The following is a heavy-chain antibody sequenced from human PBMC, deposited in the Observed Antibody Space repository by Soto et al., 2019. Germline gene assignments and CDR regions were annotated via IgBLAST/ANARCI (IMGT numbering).Heavy chain of an antibody. V-gene: IGHV3-15*01. CDR1: GFTFSNAW. CDR2: IKSKTDGGTT. D-gene: IGHD5-18*01. CDR3: TKVGHPWIQLWFNHY. Sequence: GGSLRLSCAASGFTFSNAWMSWVRQAPGKGLEWVGRIKSKTDGGTTDYAAPVKGRFTISRDDSKNTLYLQMNSLKTEDTAVYYCTKVGHPWIQLWFNHYWGPGTMLTVST. J-gene: IGHJ4*02.